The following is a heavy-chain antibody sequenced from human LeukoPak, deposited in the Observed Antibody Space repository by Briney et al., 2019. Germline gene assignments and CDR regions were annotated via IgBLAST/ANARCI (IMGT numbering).Heavy chain of an antibody. CDR3: ARTTMVRGFIMSLFDY. D-gene: IGHD3-10*01. J-gene: IGHJ4*02. V-gene: IGHV1-69*13. CDR2: IIPIFGTA. Sequence: ASVKVSCKASGGTFSSYAISWVRQAPGQGLEWMGGIIPIFGTANYAQKFQGRVTITADESTSTAYMELSSLRSEDTAVYYCARTTMVRGFIMSLFDYWGQGTLVTVSS. CDR1: GGTFSSYA.